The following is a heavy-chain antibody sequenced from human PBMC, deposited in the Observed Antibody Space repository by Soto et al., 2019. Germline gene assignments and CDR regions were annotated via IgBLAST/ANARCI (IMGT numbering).Heavy chain of an antibody. J-gene: IGHJ3*02. V-gene: IGHV1-8*01. CDR2: MNPNSGNT. CDR3: ARGGYSSGWYNDAFDI. Sequence: ASVKVSCKASGYTFTSYDINWVRQATGQGLEWMGWMNPNSGNTGYAQKFQGRVTMTRNTSISTAYMELSSLRSEDTAVYYCARGGYSSGWYNDAFDIWGQGTMVTVSS. CDR1: GYTFTSYD. D-gene: IGHD6-19*01.